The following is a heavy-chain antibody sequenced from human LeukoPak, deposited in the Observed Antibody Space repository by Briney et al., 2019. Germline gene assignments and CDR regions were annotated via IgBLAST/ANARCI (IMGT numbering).Heavy chain of an antibody. CDR1: GGTFSSYA. CDR2: MNPNSGNT. D-gene: IGHD5-18*01. CDR3: ARGQYSYGLNYFDY. Sequence: GASVKVSCKASGGTFSSYAISWVRQAPGQGLEWMGWMNPNSGNTGYAQKFQGRVTMTRNTSISTAYMELSSLRSEDTAVYYCARGQYSYGLNYFDYWGQGTLVTVSS. V-gene: IGHV1-8*02. J-gene: IGHJ4*02.